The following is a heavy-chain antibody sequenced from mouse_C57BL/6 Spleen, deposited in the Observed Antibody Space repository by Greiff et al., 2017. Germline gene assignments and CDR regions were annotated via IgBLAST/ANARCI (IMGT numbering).Heavy chain of an antibody. D-gene: IGHD1-1*01. CDR1: GYTFTGYW. CDR2: LLTGSGSP. V-gene: IGHV1-9*01. Sequence: QVQLQQSGAELMKPGASVKLSCKATGYTFTGYWIEWVKQRPGHGLEWIGALLTGSGSPNYNETFKGKATFTAATSSNTAYMQLSSLTTEDSAIYYCARCDYGSSNAMDYWGQGTSVTVSS. CDR3: ARCDYGSSNAMDY. J-gene: IGHJ4*01.